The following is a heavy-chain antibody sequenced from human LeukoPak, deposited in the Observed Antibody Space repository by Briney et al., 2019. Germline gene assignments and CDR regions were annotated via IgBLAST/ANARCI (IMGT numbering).Heavy chain of an antibody. J-gene: IGHJ6*02. CDR3: ARFGATYYYYGMDV. V-gene: IGHV4-39*01. D-gene: IGHD3-10*01. Sequence: SETLSLTCTVSGGSISSSSYYWGWIRQPPGKGREGIGSIYYSGRTYDNPSLKSRVTISVATSKNQFSLKLSSVTAADTAVYYCARFGATYYYYGMDVWGQGTTVTVSS. CDR2: IYYSGRT. CDR1: GGSISSSSYY.